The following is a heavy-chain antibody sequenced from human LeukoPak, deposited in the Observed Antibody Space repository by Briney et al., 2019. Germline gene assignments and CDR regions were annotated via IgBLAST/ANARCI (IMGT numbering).Heavy chain of an antibody. CDR1: GGSISGYY. CDR2: LDSSGST. Sequence: SETLSLTCKASGGSISGYYWSWIRQPAGKGLEWIGRLDSSGSTNYNSSLKSRVTMSIDRSQFSLRLTSVTAADTAIYYCARGTSCGSKCFFDYWGQGILVTVSS. D-gene: IGHD2-21*01. V-gene: IGHV4-4*07. CDR3: ARGTSCGSKCFFDY. J-gene: IGHJ4*02.